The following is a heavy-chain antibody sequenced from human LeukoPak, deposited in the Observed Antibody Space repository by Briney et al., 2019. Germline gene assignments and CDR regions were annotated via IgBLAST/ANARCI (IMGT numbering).Heavy chain of an antibody. CDR3: ARVRGWMIQLRSRRDDYFDY. D-gene: IGHD5-18*01. CDR2: INHSGST. J-gene: IGHJ4*02. CDR1: GGSFSGYY. V-gene: IGHV4-34*01. Sequence: SETLSLTCAVYGGSFSGYYWSWIRQPPGKGLEWIGEINHSGSTNYNPSLKSRVTISVDTSKNQFSLKLSSVTAADTAVYYCARVRGWMIQLRSRRDDYFDYWGQGTLVTVSS.